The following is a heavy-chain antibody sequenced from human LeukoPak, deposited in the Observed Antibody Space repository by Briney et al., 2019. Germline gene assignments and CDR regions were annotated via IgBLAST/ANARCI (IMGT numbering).Heavy chain of an antibody. V-gene: IGHV3-21*01. CDR3: ARALNFMPSYDFWSGYYPGFDY. D-gene: IGHD3-3*01. Sequence: GGSLRLSCAASGFTFSSYSMNWVRQAPGKGLEWVSSISSSSSYIYYADSVKGRFTISRDNAKNSLYLQMNSLRAEDTAVYYCARALNFMPSYDFWSGYYPGFDYWGQGTLVTVSS. J-gene: IGHJ4*02. CDR2: ISSSSSYI. CDR1: GFTFSSYS.